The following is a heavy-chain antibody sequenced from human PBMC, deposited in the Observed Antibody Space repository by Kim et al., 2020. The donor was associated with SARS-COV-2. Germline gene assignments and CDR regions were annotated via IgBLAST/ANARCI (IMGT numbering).Heavy chain of an antibody. Sequence: TSRVTISVDTSKDQFSLKLSSVTAADTAVYYCARYYDFWSGYRGYYYGMDVWGQGTTVTVSS. V-gene: IGHV4-34*01. J-gene: IGHJ6*02. CDR3: ARYYDFWSGYRGYYYGMDV. D-gene: IGHD3-3*01.